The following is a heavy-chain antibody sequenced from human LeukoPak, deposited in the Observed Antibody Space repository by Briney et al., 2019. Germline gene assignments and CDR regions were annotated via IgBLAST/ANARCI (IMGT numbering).Heavy chain of an antibody. V-gene: IGHV3-74*03. Sequence: PGGSLRPSCAASGFTFSTYWMHWVRQAPGKGLVWVSRVNPQGSATTYTDSVKGRFTISRDNAKDVLHLQMDNLRAEDTAVYYCARARWSSTGWFLGYWGQGTLVTVSS. CDR3: ARARWSSTGWFLGY. CDR2: VNPQGSAT. J-gene: IGHJ4*02. CDR1: GFTFSTYW. D-gene: IGHD6-19*01.